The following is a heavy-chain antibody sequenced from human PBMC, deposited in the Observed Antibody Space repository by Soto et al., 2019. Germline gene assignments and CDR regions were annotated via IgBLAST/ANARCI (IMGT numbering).Heavy chain of an antibody. V-gene: IGHV3-21*01. Sequence: NPGGSLRLSCAASGFTFSSYSMNWVRQAPGKGLEWVSSISSSSSYIYYADSVKGRFTISRDNAKNSLYLQMNSLRAEDTAVYYCASFLRSPYYFDYWGQGTLVTVSS. J-gene: IGHJ4*02. CDR1: GFTFSSYS. CDR3: ASFLRSPYYFDY. D-gene: IGHD4-17*01. CDR2: ISSSSSYI.